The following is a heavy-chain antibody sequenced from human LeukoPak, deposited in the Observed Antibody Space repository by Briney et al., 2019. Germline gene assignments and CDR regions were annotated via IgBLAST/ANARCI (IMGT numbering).Heavy chain of an antibody. V-gene: IGHV3-33*01. CDR2: IWYDGSDK. D-gene: IGHD6-19*01. Sequence: HPGGSLRLSCAASGFTFSSNGMHWVRQAPGKGLEWVALIWYDGSDKYYADSVKGRFTISRDNSKNTLYLQMSSLTDEGTAVYYWSRDLNGGWFLYTWGQGTLVTVPS. CDR1: GFTFSSNG. J-gene: IGHJ5*02. CDR3: SRDLNGGWFLYT.